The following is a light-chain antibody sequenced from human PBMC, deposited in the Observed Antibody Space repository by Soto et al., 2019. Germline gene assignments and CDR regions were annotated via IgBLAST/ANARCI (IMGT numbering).Light chain of an antibody. CDR2: WAS. Sequence: DIVMTQSPDSLAVSLGERATMNCKCSRSVLYKSNNKNHLAWYQQKPGQPPQLIIYWASTRESGVPERFSGSGSGTDFTLTISSLEAEDVAFYWCQQYFDVPFTFGAGTKVEIX. V-gene: IGKV4-1*01. CDR1: RSVLYKSNNKNH. J-gene: IGKJ4*01. CDR3: QQYFDVPFT.